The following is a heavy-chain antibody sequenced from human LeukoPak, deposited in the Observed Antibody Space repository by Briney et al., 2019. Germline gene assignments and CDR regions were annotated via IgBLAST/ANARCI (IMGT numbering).Heavy chain of an antibody. CDR3: ARKRRVGDSSGYSDY. D-gene: IGHD3-22*01. Sequence: GGSLRLSCAASGFTFSSYSMNWVRQAPGKGLEWVSSISSSSSYIYYADSVKGRFTIFRDNAKNSLYLQMNSLRAEDTAVYYCARKRRVGDSSGYSDYWGQGTLVTVSS. J-gene: IGHJ4*02. CDR1: GFTFSSYS. CDR2: ISSSSSYI. V-gene: IGHV3-21*01.